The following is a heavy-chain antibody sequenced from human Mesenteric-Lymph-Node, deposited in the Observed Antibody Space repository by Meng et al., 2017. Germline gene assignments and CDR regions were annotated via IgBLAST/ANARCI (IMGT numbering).Heavy chain of an antibody. V-gene: IGHV3-21*01. CDR3: ARDHQGPVDY. CDR1: GFTFSSYS. J-gene: IGHJ4*02. CDR2: ISSSSSYI. Sequence: GESLKISCAASGFTFSSYSMNWVRQAPGKGLEWVSSISSSSSYIYYADSVKGRFTISRDNAKNSLYLQMNSLRAEDTAVYYCARDHQGPVDYWGQGTLVTVSS.